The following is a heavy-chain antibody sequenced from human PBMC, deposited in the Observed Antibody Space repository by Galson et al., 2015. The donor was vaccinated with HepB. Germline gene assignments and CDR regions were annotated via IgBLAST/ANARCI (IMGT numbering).Heavy chain of an antibody. V-gene: IGHV5-10-1*01. CDR2: IDPSDSYT. Sequence: QSGAEVKKPGESLRISCKGSGYTFISQWISWVRQMPGKGLEWMGKIDPSDSYTNYSPSFQGHVTISADKSISTAYLQWSSLKASDTAMYYCARHVGGYPYYFDYWGQGTLVTVSS. CDR3: ARHVGGYPYYFDY. D-gene: IGHD5-18*01. J-gene: IGHJ4*02. CDR1: GYTFISQW.